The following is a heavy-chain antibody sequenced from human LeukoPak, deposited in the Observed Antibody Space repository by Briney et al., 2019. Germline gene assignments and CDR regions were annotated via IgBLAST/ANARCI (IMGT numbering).Heavy chain of an antibody. D-gene: IGHD1-14*01. CDR1: GFTFSSYS. Sequence: GGSLRLSCAASGFTFSSYSMNWVRQALGKGLEWVSSISSSSSYIYYADSVKGRFTISRDNAKNSLYLQMNSLRAEDTAVYYCASDKSNRSPLKYFQHWGQGTLVTVSS. V-gene: IGHV3-21*01. J-gene: IGHJ1*01. CDR2: ISSSSSYI. CDR3: ASDKSNRSPLKYFQH.